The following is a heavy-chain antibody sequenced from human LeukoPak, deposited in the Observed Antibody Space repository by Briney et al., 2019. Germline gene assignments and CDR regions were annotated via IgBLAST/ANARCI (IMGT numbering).Heavy chain of an antibody. Sequence: GSLRLSCAASGFTFSSYAMSWVRQAPGKGLEWVSGISGSGGSTYYADSVKGRFTISRDNSKNTLYLQMNSLRAEDTAVYYCAKEMGIAVAGYRLLFAFDIWGQGTMVTVSS. CDR1: GFTFSSYA. CDR3: AKEMGIAVAGYRLLFAFDI. V-gene: IGHV3-23*01. J-gene: IGHJ3*02. D-gene: IGHD6-19*01. CDR2: ISGSGGST.